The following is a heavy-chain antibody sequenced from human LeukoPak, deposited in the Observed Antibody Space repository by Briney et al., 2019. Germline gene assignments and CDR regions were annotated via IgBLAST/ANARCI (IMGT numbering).Heavy chain of an antibody. CDR1: EFTFTSYW. CDR2: INQDGSEK. J-gene: IGHJ4*02. Sequence: TGGSLRLSCAVSEFTFTSYWMSWVRQAPGKGLEWVANINQDGSEKYYVDSVKGRFTTSRDNANNSLFLQMNSLRAEDTAVYYCARARNCDYWGQGTLVTVSS. V-gene: IGHV3-7*05. D-gene: IGHD1-7*01. CDR3: ARARNCDY.